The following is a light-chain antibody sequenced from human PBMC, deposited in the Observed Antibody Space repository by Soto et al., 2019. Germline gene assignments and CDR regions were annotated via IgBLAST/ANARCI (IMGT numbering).Light chain of an antibody. CDR2: AAS. J-gene: IGKJ3*01. V-gene: IGKV1-27*01. Sequence: DVQMTQSPSSLSASVGDRVTITCRASHDISNYVAWLQQKPGKAPKLLIYAASTLQPGVPSPFSGGGSGVDFTLTISSLQPEDVATYYCQKHNTVPLTFGPGTKVDIK. CDR3: QKHNTVPLT. CDR1: HDISNY.